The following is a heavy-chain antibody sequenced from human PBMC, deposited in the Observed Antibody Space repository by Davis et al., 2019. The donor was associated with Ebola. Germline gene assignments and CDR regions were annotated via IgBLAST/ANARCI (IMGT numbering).Heavy chain of an antibody. J-gene: IGHJ6*02. Sequence: PGGSLRLSCAASGFTFSSYSMNWVRQAPGKGLEWVSSISSSSSYIYYADSVKGRFTISRDNAKNSLYLQMNSLRAEDTAVYYCASDCSSTSCYYYGMDVWGQGTTVTVSS. V-gene: IGHV3-21*01. CDR1: GFTFSSYS. CDR2: ISSSSSYI. CDR3: ASDCSSTSCYYYGMDV. D-gene: IGHD2-2*01.